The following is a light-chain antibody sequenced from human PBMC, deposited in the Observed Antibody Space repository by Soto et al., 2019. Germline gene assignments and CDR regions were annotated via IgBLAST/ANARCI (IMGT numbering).Light chain of an antibody. CDR2: AAS. CDR3: QQAISFPIT. Sequence: DIQMTQSPSSVSASIVYRFSITCLASQGISTYLGWYQQKPGKAPKLLIYAASSLQTGVPSRFSGSGSGTDFTLTISSLQPEDFGTYYCQQAISFPITFGQGTRLEI. V-gene: IGKV1-12*01. CDR1: QGISTY. J-gene: IGKJ5*01.